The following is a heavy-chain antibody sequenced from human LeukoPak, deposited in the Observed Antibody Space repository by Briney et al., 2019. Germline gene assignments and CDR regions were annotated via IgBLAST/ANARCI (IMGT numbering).Heavy chain of an antibody. Sequence: GWSLRLSCADSGFTFSSYAMSWVRQAPGKGLEWVSAISGSGGSTYYADSVKGRFTISRDNAKNSLYLQLNTLRADDTAVYYCTKERRRDDILTGSFSDWGQGILVTVSS. J-gene: IGHJ4*02. CDR1: GFTFSSYA. D-gene: IGHD3-9*01. CDR3: TKERRRDDILTGSFSD. V-gene: IGHV3-23*01. CDR2: ISGSGGST.